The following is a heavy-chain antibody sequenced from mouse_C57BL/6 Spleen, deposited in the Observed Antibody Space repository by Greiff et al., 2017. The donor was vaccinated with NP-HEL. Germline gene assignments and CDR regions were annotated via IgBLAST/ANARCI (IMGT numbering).Heavy chain of an antibody. D-gene: IGHD1-1*01. CDR3: ARENPFYYYGSSYGAMDY. CDR1: GYAFSSSW. Sequence: QVQLKQSGPELVKPGASVKISCKASGYAFSSSWMNWVKQRPGKGLEWIGRIYPGDGDTNYNGKFKGKATLTADKSSSTAYMQLSSLTSEDSAVYFCARENPFYYYGSSYGAMDYWGQGTSVTVSS. V-gene: IGHV1-82*01. CDR2: IYPGDGDT. J-gene: IGHJ4*01.